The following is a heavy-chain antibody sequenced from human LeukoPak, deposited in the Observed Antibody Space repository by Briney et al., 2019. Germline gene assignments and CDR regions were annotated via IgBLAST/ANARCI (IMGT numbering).Heavy chain of an antibody. D-gene: IGHD2-2*01. CDR3: AREIVVPAAYGMDV. CDR1: GGSISSGGYY. CDR2: IYYSGST. J-gene: IGHJ6*04. V-gene: IGHV4-31*03. Sequence: PSETLSLTCTVSGGSISSGGYYWSWIRQHPGKGPEWIGYIYYSGSTYYNPSLKSRVTISVDTSKNQFSLKLSSVTAADTAVYYCAREIVVPAAYGMDVWGKGTTVAVSS.